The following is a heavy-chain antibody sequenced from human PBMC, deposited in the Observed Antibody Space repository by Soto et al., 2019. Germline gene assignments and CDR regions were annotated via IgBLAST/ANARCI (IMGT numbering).Heavy chain of an antibody. V-gene: IGHV4-61*03. CDR1: GGSVGSGSYY. J-gene: IGHJ5*02. D-gene: IGHD3-10*01. Sequence: SETLSLTCAVSGGSVGSGSYYWSWIRQPLGKGLEWIGYIYYSGNTDYNPSLRGRASISVNKAKNHFSLQLTSATAADTAIYYCARDSVLAYYSRHRNPYWFDPWGQGTLVTVSS. CDR3: ARDSVLAYYSRHRNPYWFDP. CDR2: IYYSGNT.